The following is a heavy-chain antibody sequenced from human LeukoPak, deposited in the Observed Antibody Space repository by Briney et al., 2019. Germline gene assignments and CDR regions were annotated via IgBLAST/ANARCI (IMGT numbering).Heavy chain of an antibody. Sequence: PGGSLRLSCAASGFTFSSYWMSWVRQAPGKGLEWVANIKQDGSEKYYVDSVKGRFTISRDNAKNSLYLQMNSLRPEDTAVYYCAKTSSVVAYPPFDYWGQGTLVTVSS. D-gene: IGHD3-22*01. CDR3: AKTSSVVAYPPFDY. CDR2: IKQDGSEK. V-gene: IGHV3-7*03. J-gene: IGHJ4*02. CDR1: GFTFSSYW.